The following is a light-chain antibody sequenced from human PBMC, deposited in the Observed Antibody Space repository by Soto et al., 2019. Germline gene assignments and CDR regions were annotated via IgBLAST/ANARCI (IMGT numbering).Light chain of an antibody. CDR1: SSDIGTYNL. CDR2: DVT. J-gene: IGLJ2*01. V-gene: IGLV2-23*02. CDR3: CSFAGSNILI. Sequence: QSALTQPASVSGSPGQSITISCTGTSSDIGTYNLVSWYQHYPGKAPKLIISDVTKRPSGVPDRFSGSKSGNTASLTISGLQAEDEADYDCCSFAGSNILIFGGGTKLTVL.